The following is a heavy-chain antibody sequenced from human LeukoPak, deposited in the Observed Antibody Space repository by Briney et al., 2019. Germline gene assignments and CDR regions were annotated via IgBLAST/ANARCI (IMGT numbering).Heavy chain of an antibody. J-gene: IGHJ4*02. CDR1: GFTFSSYA. Sequence: GGSLRLSCAASGFTFSSYAMSWVRQAPGKGLEWVSAISGSGGSTYYADSVKGRFTISRDNAKNSLYLQMNSLRAEDTAVYYCASSDCSGGSCYYDYWGQGTLVTVSS. D-gene: IGHD2-15*01. V-gene: IGHV3-23*01. CDR3: ASSDCSGGSCYYDY. CDR2: ISGSGGST.